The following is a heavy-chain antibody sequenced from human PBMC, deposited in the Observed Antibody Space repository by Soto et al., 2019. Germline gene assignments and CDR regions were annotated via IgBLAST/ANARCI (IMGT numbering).Heavy chain of an antibody. CDR3: ARQGLGATSCGAYYYYGMDV. CDR1: GYSFTSYW. D-gene: IGHD5-12*01. V-gene: IGHV5-10-1*03. CDR2: IDPSDSYT. J-gene: IGHJ6*02. Sequence: EVQLVQSGAEVKKPGESLRISCKGSGYSFTSYWISWVRQMPGKGLEWMGRIDPSDSYTNYSPSFQGHVTISADKSISTAYLQWSSLKASDTAMYYCARQGLGATSCGAYYYYGMDVWGQGTTVTVSS.